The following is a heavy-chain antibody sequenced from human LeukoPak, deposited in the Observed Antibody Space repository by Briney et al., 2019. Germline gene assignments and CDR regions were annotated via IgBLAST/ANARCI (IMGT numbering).Heavy chain of an antibody. Sequence: GASVKVSCKASGYTFTSYAMNWVRQAPGQGLEWMGWINTNTGNPTYAQGFTGRFVFSLDTSVSTAYLQISSLKAEDTAVYYCARGNRDDILTGCFDYWGQGTLVTVSS. CDR1: GYTFTSYA. J-gene: IGHJ4*02. CDR2: INTNTGNP. CDR3: ARGNRDDILTGCFDY. D-gene: IGHD3-9*01. V-gene: IGHV7-4-1*02.